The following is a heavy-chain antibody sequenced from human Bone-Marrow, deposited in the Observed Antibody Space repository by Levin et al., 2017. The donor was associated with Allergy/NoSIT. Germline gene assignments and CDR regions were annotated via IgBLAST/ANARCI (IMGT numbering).Heavy chain of an antibody. J-gene: IGHJ4*02. D-gene: IGHD4-23*01. CDR3: ARDGGNAWEYDY. CDR2: ISRGGGTK. Sequence: GESLKISCAVSGFTFSSYEMNWVRQAPGKGLEWIAYISRGGGTKNNADSVKGRFTISGDNAKNSVYLQMNSLRAEDSAVYYCARDGGNAWEYDYWGQGTLVTVSS. V-gene: IGHV3-48*03. CDR1: GFTFSSYE.